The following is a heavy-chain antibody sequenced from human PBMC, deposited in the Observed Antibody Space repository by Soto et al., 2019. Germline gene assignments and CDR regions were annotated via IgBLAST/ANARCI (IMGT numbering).Heavy chain of an antibody. J-gene: IGHJ4*02. CDR2: INHSGST. V-gene: IGHV4-34*01. CDR1: GGSFVGYY. CDR3: AGGRVLRYSKYYFDY. Sequence: SETLSLTWAVYGGSFVGYYWSWISQPPGKGLEWIGEINHSGSTNYNPSLKSRVTISVDTSKNQFSLKLSSVTDADTAVYYCAGGRVLRYSKYYFDYWGQGTLVTVSS. D-gene: IGHD3-9*01.